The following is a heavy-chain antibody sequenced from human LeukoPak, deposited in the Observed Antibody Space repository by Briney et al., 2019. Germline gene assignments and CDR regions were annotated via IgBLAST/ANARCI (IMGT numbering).Heavy chain of an antibody. CDR1: GFTFSSFW. Sequence: PGGSLRLSCAASGFTFSSFWMHWVRLAPGKGLVWVSRITSDGSSTAYADSVKGRFTISRDNAKNTLYLHMNNLRAEDTAVYYCARGPTRYGKLGSWGQGTLVTVSS. D-gene: IGHD1-1*01. V-gene: IGHV3-74*01. CDR2: ITSDGSST. J-gene: IGHJ4*02. CDR3: ARGPTRYGKLGS.